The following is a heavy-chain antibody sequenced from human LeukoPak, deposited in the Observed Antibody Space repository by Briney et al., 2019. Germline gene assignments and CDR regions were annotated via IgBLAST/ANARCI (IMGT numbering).Heavy chain of an antibody. J-gene: IGHJ3*02. CDR3: AVSGSPLDAFDM. CDR2: IYYSGST. Sequence: SETLSLTCTVSGGSISSSSYYWGWIRQPPGKGLEWIGSIYYSGSTYSNPSLKSRATISVDTSKNQFSLKLSSGPAADTAVYYCAVSGSPLDAFDMWGEGTMVTVSS. CDR1: GGSISSSSYY. D-gene: IGHD1-26*01. V-gene: IGHV4-39*01.